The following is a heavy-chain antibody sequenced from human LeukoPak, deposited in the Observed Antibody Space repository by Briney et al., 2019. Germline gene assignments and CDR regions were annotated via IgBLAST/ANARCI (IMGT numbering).Heavy chain of an antibody. D-gene: IGHD3-10*02. Sequence: GGSLRLSCAASGFTFSSYSMNWVRQAPGKGGEWVSYISSSSSTIYYADSVKGRFTISRDNAKNSLYLQMNSLRAEDTAVYYCASPNTMLGVPWGQGTLVTVSS. CDR1: GFTFSSYS. J-gene: IGHJ5*02. V-gene: IGHV3-48*04. CDR3: ASPNTMLGVP. CDR2: ISSSSSTI.